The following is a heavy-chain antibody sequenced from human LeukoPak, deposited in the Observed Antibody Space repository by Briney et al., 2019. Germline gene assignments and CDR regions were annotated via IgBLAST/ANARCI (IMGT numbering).Heavy chain of an antibody. D-gene: IGHD3-22*01. J-gene: IGHJ4*02. CDR1: GGTFSSYA. Sequence: SVKVSCKASGGTFSSYAISWVRQAPGQGLEWMGRIIPIFGTANYAHKFQGRVTITADKSTSTAYMELSSLRSEDTAVYYCASGYYYDSSGYLDYWGQGTLVTVSS. CDR2: IIPIFGTA. CDR3: ASGYYYDSSGYLDY. V-gene: IGHV1-69*06.